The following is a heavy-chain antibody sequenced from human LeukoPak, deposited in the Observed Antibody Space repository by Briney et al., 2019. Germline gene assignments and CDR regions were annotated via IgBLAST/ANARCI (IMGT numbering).Heavy chain of an antibody. V-gene: IGHV3-30*02. CDR2: IRYDGSNK. J-gene: IGHJ4*02. D-gene: IGHD6-13*01. Sequence: GGSLRLSCAASAFTFSRYGMHWVRQAPGKGLEWVAFIRYDGSNKYYADSVKGRFTISRDNSKNTLYLQMNSLRAEDTAVYYCAKPPIAAAGVNDYWGQGTLVTVSS. CDR1: AFTFSRYG. CDR3: AKPPIAAAGVNDY.